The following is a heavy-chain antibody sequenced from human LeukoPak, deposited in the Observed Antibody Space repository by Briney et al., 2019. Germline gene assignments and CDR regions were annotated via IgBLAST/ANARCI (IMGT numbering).Heavy chain of an antibody. Sequence: GGSLRLSCAASGFTFSSYGMHWVRQAPGKGLEWVAFIQYDGRNKYYADSVQGRFTISRDNSKNTLYLQMNRLRAEDTAVYYCAKDLQTFSSTSCEWFDPWGQGTLVTVSS. J-gene: IGHJ5*02. CDR2: IQYDGRNK. CDR1: GFTFSSYG. CDR3: AKDLQTFSSTSCEWFDP. V-gene: IGHV3-30*02. D-gene: IGHD2-2*01.